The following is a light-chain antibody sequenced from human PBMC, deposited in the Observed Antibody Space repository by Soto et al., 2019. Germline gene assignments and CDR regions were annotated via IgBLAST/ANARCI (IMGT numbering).Light chain of an antibody. CDR1: QSVSSN. V-gene: IGKV3-15*01. CDR3: QHYNDLPLT. CDR2: DAS. J-gene: IGKJ1*01. Sequence: EIVMTQSPATLSLSPGERATLSCRASQSVSSNLAWYRQKPGQAPRLLISDASTRATGIPDRFSGSGSGTEFTLTITSLQSEDFAVYYCQHYNDLPLTFGQGTKVEIK.